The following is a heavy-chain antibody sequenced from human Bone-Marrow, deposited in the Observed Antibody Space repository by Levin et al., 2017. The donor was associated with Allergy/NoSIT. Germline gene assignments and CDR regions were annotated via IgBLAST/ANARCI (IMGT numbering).Heavy chain of an antibody. CDR3: ARVIGAAGV. D-gene: IGHD6-13*01. Sequence: VASVKVSCKASGYTFTTYHINWVRQATGQGLEWMGWMNPNSGNTGYAEKFQGRVTMTRDTSINTAYMELSSLRSEDTAVYYCARVIGAAGVWGQGTLVTVSS. J-gene: IGHJ4*02. CDR2: MNPNSGNT. V-gene: IGHV1-8*01. CDR1: GYTFTTYH.